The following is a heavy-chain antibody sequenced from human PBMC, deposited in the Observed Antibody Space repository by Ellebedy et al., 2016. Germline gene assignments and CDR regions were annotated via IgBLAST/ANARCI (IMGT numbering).Heavy chain of an antibody. Sequence: ASVKVSCKASGYTFTSYGISWVRQAPGQGLEWMGWISAYNGNTNYAQKLQGRVTMTTDTSTSTAYMELRSLRSDDTAVYYCASIVVVPAARRGYYYYYMDVWGKGTTVTVSS. CDR3: ASIVVVPAARRGYYYYYMDV. CDR2: ISAYNGNT. D-gene: IGHD2-2*01. CDR1: GYTFTSYG. V-gene: IGHV1-18*01. J-gene: IGHJ6*03.